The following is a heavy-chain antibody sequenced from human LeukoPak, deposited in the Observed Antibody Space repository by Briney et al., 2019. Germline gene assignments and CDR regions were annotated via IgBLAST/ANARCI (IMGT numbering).Heavy chain of an antibody. D-gene: IGHD3-22*01. CDR1: GFTVSSNY. Sequence: PGGSLRLSCAASGFTVSSNYMSWVRQAPGKGLEWVAVISYDGSNKYYADSVKGRFTISRDNSKNTLYLQMNSLRAEDTAVYYCARKARSVITPRLYYYYYMDVWGKGTTVTVSS. J-gene: IGHJ6*03. CDR3: ARKARSVITPRLYYYYYMDV. CDR2: ISYDGSNK. V-gene: IGHV3-30-3*01.